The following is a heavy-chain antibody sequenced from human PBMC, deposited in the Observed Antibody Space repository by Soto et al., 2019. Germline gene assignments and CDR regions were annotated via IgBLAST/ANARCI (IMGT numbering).Heavy chain of an antibody. CDR2: ISSSGSTI. CDR3: ARPRLPGSGDNNWFDP. D-gene: IGHD6-19*01. V-gene: IGHV3-11*01. Sequence: PGGSLRLSCAASGFTFSDYYMSWIRQAPGKGLEWVSYISSSGSTIYYADSVKGRFTISRDNAKNSLYLQMNSLRAEDTAVYYCARPRLPGSGDNNWFDPWGQGTLVTVSS. CDR1: GFTFSDYY. J-gene: IGHJ5*02.